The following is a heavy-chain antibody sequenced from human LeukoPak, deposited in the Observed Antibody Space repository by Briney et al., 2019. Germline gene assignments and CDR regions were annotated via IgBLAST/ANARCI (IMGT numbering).Heavy chain of an antibody. V-gene: IGHV3-48*03. CDR1: GFTLSSYE. CDR3: ARWVGSSWYSSTDY. CDR2: ISSMGSTI. D-gene: IGHD6-13*01. J-gene: IGHJ4*02. Sequence: GGSLRLSCAASGFTLSSYEMKWVRQAPGEGLEWVSYISSMGSTIYYAGSGKGRLTISRNNATNSLYLQMTSLSAEDTAVYYCARWVGSSWYSSTDYWGQGTLVTVSS.